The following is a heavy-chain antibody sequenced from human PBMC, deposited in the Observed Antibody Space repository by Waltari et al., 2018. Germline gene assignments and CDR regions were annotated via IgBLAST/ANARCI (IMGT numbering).Heavy chain of an antibody. CDR3: APLPGGSGQTFDY. D-gene: IGHD3-10*01. J-gene: IGHJ4*02. Sequence: EVQLVQSGAEVMKPGATVKISCKASGYTFIDYFMHWVQQAPGKGLEWVGRIDPEDGETVYAEKFQGRVTITADTSTDTSYLELSSLRSDDTAVYYCAPLPGGSGQTFDYWGQGTLLTVSS. CDR2: IDPEDGET. CDR1: GYTFIDYF. V-gene: IGHV1-69-2*01.